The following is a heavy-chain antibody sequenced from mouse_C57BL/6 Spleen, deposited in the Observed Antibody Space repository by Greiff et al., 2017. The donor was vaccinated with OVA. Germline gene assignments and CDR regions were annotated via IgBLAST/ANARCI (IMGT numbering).Heavy chain of an antibody. CDR3: ARRAMDYGSSYDYFDY. V-gene: IGHV1-64*01. CDR2: IHPNSGST. Sequence: QVQLQQPGAELVKPGASVKLSCKASGYTFTSYWMHWVKQRPGQGLEWIGMIHPNSGSTNYNEKFKSKATLTVDKSSSTAYMQLSSLTSEDSAVYYCARRAMDYGSSYDYFDYWGQGTTLTVSS. J-gene: IGHJ2*01. CDR1: GYTFTSYW. D-gene: IGHD1-1*01.